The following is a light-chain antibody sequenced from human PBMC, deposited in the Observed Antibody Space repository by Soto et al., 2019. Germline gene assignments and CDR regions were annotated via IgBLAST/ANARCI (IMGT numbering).Light chain of an antibody. CDR2: ANI. CDR1: SSNIGAGYD. CDR3: QSYDSTLSASYV. V-gene: IGLV1-40*01. Sequence: QSVLTQPPSVSGAPGQRVTISCTGSSSNIGAGYDVHWYQQRPGAAPKLLISANINRPSGVPYRFSGSKSGTSASLAITGLQADDEGDYYCQSYDSTLSASYVFGTGTKLTV. J-gene: IGLJ1*01.